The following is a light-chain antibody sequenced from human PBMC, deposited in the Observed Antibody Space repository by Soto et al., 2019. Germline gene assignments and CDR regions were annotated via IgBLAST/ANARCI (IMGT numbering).Light chain of an antibody. V-gene: IGLV1-40*01. Sequence: QSVLTQPPSVSGAPGQRVTISCTGSSSNIGAGYPVHWYQQLPGTAPKLLVAGNRPSGVPDRFSVSKSGASASLAITGLQAEDESDYYCQSYDSSLSRRWVFGGGTQLTVL. CDR1: SSNIGAGYP. J-gene: IGLJ3*02. CDR3: QSYDSSLSRRWV. CDR2: G.